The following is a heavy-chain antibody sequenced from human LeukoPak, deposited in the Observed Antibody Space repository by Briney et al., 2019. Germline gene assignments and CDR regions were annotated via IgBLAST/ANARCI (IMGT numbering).Heavy chain of an antibody. J-gene: IGHJ4*02. V-gene: IGHV1-2*02. Sequence: ASVKVSCKASGYTFTGYYMHWVRQAPGQGLEWMGWINPNSGGTNYAQKFQGRVTMTRDTSISTAYMELSRLRSDDTAVYYCARVQGRATRATFNYWGQGTLVTVSS. CDR3: ARVQGRATRATFNY. CDR1: GYTFTGYY. CDR2: INPNSGGT.